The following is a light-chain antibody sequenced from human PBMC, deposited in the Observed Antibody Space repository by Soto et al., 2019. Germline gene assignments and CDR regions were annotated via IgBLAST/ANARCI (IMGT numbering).Light chain of an antibody. CDR2: ATS. J-gene: IGKJ1*01. Sequence: EIVLTQSPGTLSLSPGERATLSCRASQSVSSSYLAWYQQKPGQAPRLLIYATSSRATGIPERFSGSGSGTDFNLTISRLEPEDFSVFYCLQSGTSPPWTFGQGTKVEIK. CDR3: LQSGTSPPWT. CDR1: QSVSSSY. V-gene: IGKV3-20*01.